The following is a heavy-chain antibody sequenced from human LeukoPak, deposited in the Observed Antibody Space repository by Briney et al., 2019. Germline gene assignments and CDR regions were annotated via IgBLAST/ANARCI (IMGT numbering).Heavy chain of an antibody. J-gene: IGHJ4*02. CDR2: IYYSVRT. Sequence: PSETLSLTCTVSGGSISNYHWSWIRQPPGRGLEWIGYIYYSVRTTYNPSLKSRLTMSLDTSKNQFSLKLSSVTAADTAVYYCARESRREGYRFDYWGQGTLVTVSS. CDR3: ARESRREGYRFDY. CDR1: GGSISNYH. D-gene: IGHD5-24*01. V-gene: IGHV4-59*01.